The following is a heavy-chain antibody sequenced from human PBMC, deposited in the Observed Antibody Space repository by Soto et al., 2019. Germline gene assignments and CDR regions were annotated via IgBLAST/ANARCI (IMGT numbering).Heavy chain of an antibody. CDR1: GFTFSSYA. J-gene: IGHJ4*02. V-gene: IGHV3-30-3*01. CDR3: ARVLPLGYVWRELTTLDY. D-gene: IGHD3-16*01. CDR2: ISYDGSNK. Sequence: QVQLVESGGGVVQPGRSLRLSCAASGFTFSSYAMHWVRQAPGKGLEWVAVISYDGSNKYYADSVKGRFTISRDNSKNTLYVQMNSLSAEDTAVYYCARVLPLGYVWRELTTLDYWGQGTLVTVSS.